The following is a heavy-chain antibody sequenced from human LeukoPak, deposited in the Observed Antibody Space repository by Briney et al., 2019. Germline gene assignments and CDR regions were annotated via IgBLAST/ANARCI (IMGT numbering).Heavy chain of an antibody. J-gene: IGHJ5*02. Sequence: SETLSLTCTVSGCSISSSSYYWGWIRPPPGKGLEWIGSIYYSGSTYYNPSLKSRVTISVDTSKNQFSLKLTSVTAADTAVYYCARYSAWFDPWGQGTLVTVSS. V-gene: IGHV4-39*01. CDR2: IYYSGST. D-gene: IGHD2-15*01. CDR1: GCSISSSSYY. CDR3: ARYSAWFDP.